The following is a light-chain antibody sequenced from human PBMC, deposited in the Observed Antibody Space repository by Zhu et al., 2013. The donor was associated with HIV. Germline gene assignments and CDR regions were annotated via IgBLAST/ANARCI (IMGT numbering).Light chain of an antibody. V-gene: IGLV1-47*01. Sequence: QSVLTQPPSASGTPGQRVTISCSGSSSNIGSNYVYWYQQLPGTAPKLPIYRNNQRPSGVPDRFSGSKSGTSASLAISGLRSEDEAVYYCATWDDSLRGWVFGGGTKLTVL. CDR2: RNN. CDR1: SSNIGSNY. J-gene: IGLJ3*02. CDR3: ATWDDSLRGWV.